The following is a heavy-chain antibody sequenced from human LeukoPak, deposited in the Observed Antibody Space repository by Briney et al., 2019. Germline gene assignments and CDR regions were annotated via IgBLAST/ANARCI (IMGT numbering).Heavy chain of an antibody. Sequence: SVKVSCKASGGTFSSYAISWVRQAPGQGLEWMGGIIPIFGTANYAQKFQGRVTITADESTSTAYMELSSLRSEDTAVYYCARGLQLGIGGGFDYWGQGTLVTVSS. CDR1: GGTFSSYA. J-gene: IGHJ4*02. CDR3: ARGLQLGIGGGFDY. V-gene: IGHV1-69*13. CDR2: IIPIFGTA. D-gene: IGHD7-27*01.